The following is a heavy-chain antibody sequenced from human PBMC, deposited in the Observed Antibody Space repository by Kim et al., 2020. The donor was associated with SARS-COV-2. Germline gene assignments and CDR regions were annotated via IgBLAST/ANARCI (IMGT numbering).Heavy chain of an antibody. V-gene: IGHV3-21*01. J-gene: IGHJ4*02. D-gene: IGHD2-2*01. Sequence: GGSLRLSCAASGFTFSSYSMNWVRQAPGKGLEWVSSISCSSSYIYYADSVKGRFTISRDNAKNSLYLQMNSLRAEDTAVYYCARDVYCSSTSCPPVYWGQGTLVTVSS. CDR1: GFTFSSYS. CDR2: ISCSSSYI. CDR3: ARDVYCSSTSCPPVY.